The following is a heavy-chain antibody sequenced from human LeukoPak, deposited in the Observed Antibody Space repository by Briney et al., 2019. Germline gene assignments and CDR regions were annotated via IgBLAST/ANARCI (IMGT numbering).Heavy chain of an antibody. CDR3: ARLRQLWTLDY. D-gene: IGHD5-18*01. CDR2: IYPGDSDT. V-gene: IGHV5-51*01. J-gene: IGHJ4*02. CDR1: GYGFPSYW. Sequence: GESLKISRKASGYGFPSYWIGWVRQMPGKGLEWMGIIYPGDSDTRYSPSFQGQVTISADKSTSTSYLQWSSLKASDTAMYYCARLRQLWTLDYWGQGTLVTVSS.